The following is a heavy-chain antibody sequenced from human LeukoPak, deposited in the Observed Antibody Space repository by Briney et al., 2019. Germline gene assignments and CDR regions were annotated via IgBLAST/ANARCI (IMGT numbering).Heavy chain of an antibody. V-gene: IGHV4-59*01. Sequence: SETLSLTCTVSGGSISSYYWSWIRQPPGKGLEWIGYIYYSGSTNYNPSLKSRVTISVDTSKNQFSLKLSSVTAADTAVYYCARDFGGSYSNWLDPWGQGTLVTVSS. J-gene: IGHJ5*02. CDR3: ARDFGGSYSNWLDP. CDR1: GGSISSYY. D-gene: IGHD1-26*01. CDR2: IYYSGST.